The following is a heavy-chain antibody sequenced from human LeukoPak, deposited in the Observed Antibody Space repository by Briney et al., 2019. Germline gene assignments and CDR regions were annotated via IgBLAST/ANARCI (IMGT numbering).Heavy chain of an antibody. V-gene: IGHV4-59*08. Sequence: PSETLSLTCTVSGGSIYSHYWSWIRQSPGKGLEWIGYIYYNVGTNYNPSLKSRVYISADTSKSQFSLRLNFVTAVDAAVYYCARHSDILTGYYTPGGMDVWGQGTTVTVSS. CDR3: ARHSDILTGYYTPGGMDV. J-gene: IGHJ6*02. D-gene: IGHD3-9*01. CDR1: GGSIYSHY. CDR2: IYYNVGT.